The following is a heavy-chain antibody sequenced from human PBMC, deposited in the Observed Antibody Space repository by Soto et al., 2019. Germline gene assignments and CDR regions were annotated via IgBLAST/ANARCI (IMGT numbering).Heavy chain of an antibody. CDR2: IFSGGET. J-gene: IGHJ6*02. CDR3: ARGGSGYYYGLDV. D-gene: IGHD3-10*01. V-gene: IGHV3-53*02. CDR1: GFTVSNKY. Sequence: EVQLVETGGGLIQPGGSLRLSCAASGFTVSNKYMSWVRQAPGKGLEWISGIFSGGETYYANFVKGRFTISRDTSKNTLYLQMSSLRADDTAMYYCARGGSGYYYGLDVWGQGTTVTVSS.